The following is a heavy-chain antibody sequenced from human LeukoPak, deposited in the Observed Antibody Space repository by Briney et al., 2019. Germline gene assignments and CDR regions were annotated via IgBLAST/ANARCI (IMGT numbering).Heavy chain of an antibody. Sequence: SQTLSLTCAVSGGSISSGGYSWSWIRQPPGKGLEWIGYIYYSGSTYYNPSLKSRVTISVDTSKNQFSLRLSSVTAADTAVYYCARGSAYSSGWYYWGQGTLVTVSS. CDR2: IYYSGST. CDR1: GGSISSGGYS. J-gene: IGHJ4*02. CDR3: ARGSAYSSGWYY. V-gene: IGHV4-30-4*07. D-gene: IGHD6-19*01.